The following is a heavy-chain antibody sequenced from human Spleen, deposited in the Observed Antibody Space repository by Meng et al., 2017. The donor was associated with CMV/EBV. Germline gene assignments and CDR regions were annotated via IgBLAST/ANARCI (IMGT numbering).Heavy chain of an antibody. CDR2: VNANSGAK. V-gene: IGHV1-2*02. CDR3: ARGYCSGASCYIDD. Sequence: SGGTFSSFAISWVRQATGQGLEWMGWVNANSGAKDYAQKFQGRVTMTRDTSISTAYMELSRLRSDDTAVYYCARGYCSGASCYIDDWGQGTLVTVSS. J-gene: IGHJ4*02. D-gene: IGHD2-2*02. CDR1: GGTFSSFA.